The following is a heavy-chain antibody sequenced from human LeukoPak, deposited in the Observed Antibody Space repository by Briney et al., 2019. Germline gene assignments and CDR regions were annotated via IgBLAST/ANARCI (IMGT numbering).Heavy chain of an antibody. CDR1: GFTFSSYS. V-gene: IGHV3-21*01. J-gene: IGHJ4*02. CDR3: ARDFDGSYGFDY. CDR2: ISSSSSYI. D-gene: IGHD5-18*01. Sequence: GGSLRLSCAASGFTFSSYSMNWVRQAPGKGLEWVSSISSSSSYIYYADSVKGRFTISRDNAKNSLYLQMNSLRAEDTAVYYCARDFDGSYGFDYWGQGTLVTVSS.